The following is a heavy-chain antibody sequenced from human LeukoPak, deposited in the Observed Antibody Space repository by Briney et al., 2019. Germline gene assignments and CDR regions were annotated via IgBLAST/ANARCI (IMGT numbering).Heavy chain of an antibody. J-gene: IGHJ5*02. CDR1: GFTFSSYA. CDR3: AKDQSKVRSPGKNWFDP. V-gene: IGHV3-23*01. Sequence: PGGSLRLSCAASGFTFSSYAMSWVRQAPGKGLEWVSAISSSGGSTYYADSVKGRFTISRDNSKNTLYLQMNSLRAEDTAVYYCAKDQSKVRSPGKNWFDPWGQGTLVTVSS. D-gene: IGHD3-10*01. CDR2: ISSSGGST.